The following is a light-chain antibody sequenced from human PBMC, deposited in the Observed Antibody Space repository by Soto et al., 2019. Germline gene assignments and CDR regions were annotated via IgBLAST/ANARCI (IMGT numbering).Light chain of an antibody. CDR1: EGINIY. Sequence: DIQMTQSPPSLSASVGDRFTIICRASEGINIYLAWFQQKPGKAPKSLIYGATSLQSGVPSRFSGSGSGTDFTLTISSLQPEDFTTYYCQQTYRTPHTFGQGTRLEI. CDR3: QQTYRTPHT. V-gene: IGKV1-39*01. J-gene: IGKJ5*01. CDR2: GAT.